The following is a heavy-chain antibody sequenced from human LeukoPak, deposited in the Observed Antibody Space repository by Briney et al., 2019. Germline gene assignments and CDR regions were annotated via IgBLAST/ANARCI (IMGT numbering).Heavy chain of an antibody. D-gene: IGHD2-8*01. J-gene: IGHJ3*02. CDR3: ARALNGGAFDI. CDR2: ISSSSSYI. Sequence: PGGSLRLSCAASGFTFSDYYMGWIRQAPGKGLEWVSSISSSSSYIYYADSVKGRFTISRDNAKNSLYLQMNSLRAEDTAVYYCARALNGGAFDIWGQGTMVTVSS. CDR1: GFTFSDYY. V-gene: IGHV3-11*06.